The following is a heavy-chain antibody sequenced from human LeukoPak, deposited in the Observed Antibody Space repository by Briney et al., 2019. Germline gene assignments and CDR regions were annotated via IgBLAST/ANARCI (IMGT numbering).Heavy chain of an antibody. V-gene: IGHV3-74*01. Sequence: GGSLRLSCAASGFTFSNYWMHWVRQVPGKGLVWVSRTNPGGSNTAYADSVKGRFTISRDNARNTLYLQMDSLRAEDTALYYCARSNQDDDYWGQGTLVTVSS. J-gene: IGHJ4*02. CDR2: TNPGGSNT. D-gene: IGHD1-14*01. CDR1: GFTFSNYW. CDR3: ARSNQDDDY.